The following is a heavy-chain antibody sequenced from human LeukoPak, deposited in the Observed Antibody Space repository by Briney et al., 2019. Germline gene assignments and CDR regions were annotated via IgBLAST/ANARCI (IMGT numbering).Heavy chain of an antibody. CDR2: IYYSGIT. D-gene: IGHD3-22*01. J-gene: IGHJ2*01. CDR1: GGSISSGAYY. CDR3: ARGRPYSDSSGRDWYYDH. V-gene: IGHV4-31*03. Sequence: PSETLSLTCTVSGGSISSGAYYWNWIRQHPGKGLEWIGYIYYSGITYYNPSLKSRLTISIDTSKNQFSLKLSSLTAADTAVYLCARGRPYSDSSGRDWYYDHWGRGTLVTVSS.